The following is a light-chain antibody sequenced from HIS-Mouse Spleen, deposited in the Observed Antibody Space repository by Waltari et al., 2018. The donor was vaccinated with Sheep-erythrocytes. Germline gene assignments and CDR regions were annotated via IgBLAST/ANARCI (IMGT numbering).Light chain of an antibody. V-gene: IGLV2-11*01. CDR3: CSYAGSYNHV. J-gene: IGLJ1*01. CDR2: DFR. Sequence: QSALTQPRSVSGSPGQSVTISCTGTSSDVGGYNYVSWYPHHPGKAPKLMIYDFRKRPAGFPDRFSGSKSGNTASLTISGLQAEDEADYYCCSYAGSYNHVFATGTKVTVL. CDR1: SSDVGGYNY.